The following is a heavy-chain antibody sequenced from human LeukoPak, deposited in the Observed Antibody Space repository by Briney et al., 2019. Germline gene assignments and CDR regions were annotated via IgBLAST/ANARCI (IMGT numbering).Heavy chain of an antibody. CDR3: ASARELPSLDPTGDY. CDR2: INHRGST. J-gene: IGHJ4*02. D-gene: IGHD1-26*01. Sequence: GSLRLSCAASGFTFSSYAMSWVRQPPGKGLEWIGEINHRGSTNYNPSLKSRVTISVDTSKNQFSLKLSSVTAADTAVYYCASARELPSLDPTGDYWGQGTLVTVSS. CDR1: GFTFSSYA. V-gene: IGHV4-34*01.